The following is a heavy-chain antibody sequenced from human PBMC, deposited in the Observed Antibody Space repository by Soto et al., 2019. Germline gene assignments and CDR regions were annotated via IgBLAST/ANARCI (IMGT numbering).Heavy chain of an antibody. CDR2: IRSKANSYAT. V-gene: IGHV3-73*01. Sequence: PGGSLRLSCAASGFTFSGSAMHWVRQASGKGLEWVGRIRSKANSYATAYAASVKGRFTVSRDDSKNTAYLQMNSLKTEDTAVYYCTIPSYSSRWYSGFEYWGKGTMVTVSA. D-gene: IGHD6-13*01. J-gene: IGHJ4*02. CDR3: TIPSYSSRWYSGFEY. CDR1: GFTFSGSA.